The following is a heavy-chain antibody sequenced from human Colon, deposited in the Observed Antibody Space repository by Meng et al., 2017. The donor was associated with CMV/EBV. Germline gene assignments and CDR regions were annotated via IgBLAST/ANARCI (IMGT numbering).Heavy chain of an antibody. Sequence: GGEGKGLGSSVWVYCRACGYAFSSDGICRVRQTPGQRRVGMSGIIGYTGNTNRAQKFQGRGTMSADTSKTTAYLALTCLTSNDTAVYYCARGRPNWSGVLDYWGQGTLVTVSS. CDR3: ARGRPNWSGVLDY. J-gene: IGHJ4*02. CDR1: GYAFSSDG. V-gene: IGHV1-18*01. D-gene: IGHD7-27*01. CDR2: IIGYTGNT.